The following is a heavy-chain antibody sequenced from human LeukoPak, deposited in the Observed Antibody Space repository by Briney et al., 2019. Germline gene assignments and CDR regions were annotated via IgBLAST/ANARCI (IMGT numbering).Heavy chain of an antibody. CDR3: ARGVDWLRSIAAAGQINWFDP. Sequence: KPSEALSLTCAVYGGSFSGYYWSWIRQPPGKGLEWIGEMNHSGSTNYNPSLKSRVTISVDTSKNQFSLKLSSVTAADTAVYYCARGVDWLRSIAAAGQINWFDPWGQGTLVTVSS. CDR1: GGSFSGYY. V-gene: IGHV4-34*01. CDR2: MNHSGST. D-gene: IGHD6-13*01. J-gene: IGHJ5*02.